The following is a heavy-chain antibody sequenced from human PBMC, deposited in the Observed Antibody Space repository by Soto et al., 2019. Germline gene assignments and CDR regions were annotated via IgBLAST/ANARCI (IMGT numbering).Heavy chain of an antibody. CDR3: ARDNRREYSSSSVNWGNAFDI. CDR2: ISYDGSNK. V-gene: IGHV3-30-3*01. CDR1: GFTFSSYA. Sequence: QVQLVESGGGVVQPGRSLRLSCAASGFTFSSYAMHWVRQAPGKGLEWVAVISYDGSNKYYADSVKGRFTISRDNSKNTLYLQMNSLRAEDTAVYYCARDNRREYSSSSVNWGNAFDIWGQGTMVTVSS. J-gene: IGHJ3*02. D-gene: IGHD6-6*01.